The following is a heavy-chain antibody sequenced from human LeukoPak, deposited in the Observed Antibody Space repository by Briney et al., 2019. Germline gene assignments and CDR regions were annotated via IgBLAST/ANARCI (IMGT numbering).Heavy chain of an antibody. CDR2: FSGSGGST. J-gene: IGHJ4*02. CDR3: AKVLMVRGVTKAWKTHYFDY. Sequence: PGGSLRLSCAASGFTFSSYAMSWVRQARGEGVEGVSPFSGSGGSTYYADSVKGRFTISRDNSKNTLYLQMNSLRAEDTAVYYCAKVLMVRGVTKAWKTHYFDYWGQGTLVTVSS. D-gene: IGHD3-10*01. V-gene: IGHV3-23*01. CDR1: GFTFSSYA.